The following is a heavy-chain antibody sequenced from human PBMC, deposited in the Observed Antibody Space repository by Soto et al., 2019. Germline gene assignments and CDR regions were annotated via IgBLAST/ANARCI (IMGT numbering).Heavy chain of an antibody. Sequence: SVKVSCKASGGTFSSYAISWVRQAPGRGLEWMGGIIPIFGTANYAQKFQGRVTITADESTSTAYMELSSLRSEDTAVYYCARVLSGSYREYFDYWGQGTLVTVSS. D-gene: IGHD1-26*01. J-gene: IGHJ4*02. CDR3: ARVLSGSYREYFDY. V-gene: IGHV1-69*13. CDR1: GGTFSSYA. CDR2: IIPIFGTA.